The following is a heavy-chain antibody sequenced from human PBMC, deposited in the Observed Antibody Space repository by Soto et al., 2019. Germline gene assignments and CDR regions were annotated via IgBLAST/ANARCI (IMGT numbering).Heavy chain of an antibody. V-gene: IGHV1-69*13. D-gene: IGHD3-10*01. CDR1: GGTFSSYA. J-gene: IGHJ2*01. CDR2: IIPIFGTA. CDR3: ARGGIWFGELLAPTLPWYFDL. Sequence: SVKVSCKASGGTFSSYAISWVRQAPGQGLEWMGGIIPIFGTANYAQKFQGRVTITADESTSTAYMELSSLRSEDTAVYYCARGGIWFGELLAPTLPWYFDLWGRGTLVTVS.